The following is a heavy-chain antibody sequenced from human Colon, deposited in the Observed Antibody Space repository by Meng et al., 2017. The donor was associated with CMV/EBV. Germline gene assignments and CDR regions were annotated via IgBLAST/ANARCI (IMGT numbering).Heavy chain of an antibody. J-gene: IGHJ4*02. D-gene: IGHD3-9*01. V-gene: IGHV4-61*01. CDR3: ARGTNFDWLLQDY. CDR1: GDSVSSSSSY. Sequence: GSLRLSCTVSGDSVSSSSSYWAWIRQAPGKGLEWIGHIQHNGYTNYNPSLKSRGAMSVDTSKNQFSLKLSSVTPADTAVYYCARGTNFDWLLQDYWGQGTLVTVSS. CDR2: IQHNGYT.